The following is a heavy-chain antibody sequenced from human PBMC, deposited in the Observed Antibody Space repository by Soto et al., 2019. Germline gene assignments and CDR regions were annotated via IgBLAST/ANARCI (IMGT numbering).Heavy chain of an antibody. V-gene: IGHV3-48*02. CDR2: ISSGRGTV. D-gene: IGHD6-19*01. CDR3: ARLYGAVAGLYWYFDL. Sequence: GGSLRLSCAASGFTFSSYNMNWVRQAPGKGLEWVSYISSGRGTVYYADSVKGRFTISRDNAKTSLYLQMNSLRDEDTAVYYCARLYGAVAGLYWYFDLRARRTPVTVSS. CDR1: GFTFSSYN. J-gene: IGHJ2*01.